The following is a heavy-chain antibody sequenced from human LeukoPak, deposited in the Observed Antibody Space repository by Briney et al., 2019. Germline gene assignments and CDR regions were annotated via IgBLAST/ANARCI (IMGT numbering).Heavy chain of an antibody. CDR1: GDSVSSNSAA. CDR3: ARENSRGRFDY. V-gene: IGHV6-1*01. J-gene: IGHJ4*02. CDR2: TYYRSKWYN. Sequence: SQTLSLTCAISGDSVSSNSAAWSWIRQSPSRGLEWPGRTYYRSKWYNDYAVSVKSRITINSDSSKNQVSLQLNSVSPEDTAMYYCARENSRGRFDYWGQGTLVTVSS. D-gene: IGHD6-19*01.